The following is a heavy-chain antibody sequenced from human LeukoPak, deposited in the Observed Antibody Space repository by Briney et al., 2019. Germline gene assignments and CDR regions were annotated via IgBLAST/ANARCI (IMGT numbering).Heavy chain of an antibody. CDR2: IYSGGST. Sequence: GGSLRLSCAASGSTVSSNYMSWVRQAPGKGLEWVSVIYSGGSTYYADSVKGRFTISRDNSKNTLFLQMNSLRAEDTAVYYCVRDREASYCSSATCYNVVDYWGQGTLVPVSS. J-gene: IGHJ4*02. V-gene: IGHV3-66*01. D-gene: IGHD2-2*02. CDR3: VRDREASYCSSATCYNVVDY. CDR1: GSTVSSNY.